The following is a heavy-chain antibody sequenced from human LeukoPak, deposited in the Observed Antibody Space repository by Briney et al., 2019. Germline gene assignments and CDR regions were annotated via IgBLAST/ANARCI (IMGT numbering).Heavy chain of an antibody. V-gene: IGHV3-20*04. Sequence: GGSLRLSCAASGFTFDDYGMTWVRQTPGKGLEWVSTINRNGGGTAYADSVKGRFTISRDNAKNSLYLQMNSLRAEDAAVYYCAKDDDIVGVPAAPGGNYLGQGTLATVSS. D-gene: IGHD2-2*01. CDR1: GFTFDDYG. CDR2: INRNGGGT. CDR3: AKDDDIVGVPAAPGGNY. J-gene: IGHJ4*02.